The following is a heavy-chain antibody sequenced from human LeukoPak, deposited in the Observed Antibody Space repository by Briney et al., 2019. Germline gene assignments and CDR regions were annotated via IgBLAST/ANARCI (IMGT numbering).Heavy chain of an antibody. CDR3: AKDLEQYYDSSGYRERGYYLDY. D-gene: IGHD3-22*01. CDR2: ISGSGGST. V-gene: IGHV3-23*01. J-gene: IGHJ4*02. Sequence: GGSLRLSCAASGFTFSSYAMSWVRQAPGKGLEWVSAISGSGGSTYYADSVKGRFTISRDNSKNTLYLQMNSLRAEDTAVYYCAKDLEQYYDSSGYRERGYYLDYWGQGTLVTVSS. CDR1: GFTFSSYA.